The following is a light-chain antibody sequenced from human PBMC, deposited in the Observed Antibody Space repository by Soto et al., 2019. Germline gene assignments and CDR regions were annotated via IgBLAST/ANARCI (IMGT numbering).Light chain of an antibody. CDR2: GAS. CDR1: QSVSSSY. CDR3: QQYNNWPPGA. Sequence: EIVLTQSPGTLSLSPGERATLSCRASQSVSSSYLAWHQQKPGQAPRLLIYGASSRATGIPDRFSGSGSGTDFTLTISSLQSEDFAVYYCQQYNNWPPGAFGQGTKVDIK. V-gene: IGKV3-20*01. J-gene: IGKJ1*01.